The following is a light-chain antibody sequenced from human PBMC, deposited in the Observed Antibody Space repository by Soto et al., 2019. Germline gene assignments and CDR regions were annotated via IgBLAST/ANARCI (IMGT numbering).Light chain of an antibody. J-gene: IGKJ4*01. CDR3: QQSYNTPLT. CDR1: QPISSY. CDR2: AAS. V-gene: IGKV1-39*01. Sequence: IQMSHTPSSLSASVEDRVTITFRASQPISSYLNWYQQQTGKAPELLIYAASYLGDGVPSRFSGSGSGTYFTLTISSLQPEDHATYYCQQSYNTPLTFGRGTKVDIK.